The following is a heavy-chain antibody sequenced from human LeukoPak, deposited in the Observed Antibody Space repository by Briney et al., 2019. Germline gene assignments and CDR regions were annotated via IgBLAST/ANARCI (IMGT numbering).Heavy chain of an antibody. Sequence: ASVKVSCKASGYTFTTYYMHWVRQAPGQGLEWMAMINPSGGSTNYAQKFQGRVTMTRDTSTSTAYMELSSLRSGDTALYYCARGGSEQLSPPFDSWGQGTLVTVSS. CDR1: GYTFTTYY. CDR3: ARGGSEQLSPPFDS. V-gene: IGHV1-46*01. D-gene: IGHD3-10*01. CDR2: INPSGGST. J-gene: IGHJ4*02.